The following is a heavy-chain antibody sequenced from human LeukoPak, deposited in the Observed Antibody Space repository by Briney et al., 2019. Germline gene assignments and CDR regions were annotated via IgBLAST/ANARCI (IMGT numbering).Heavy chain of an antibody. CDR1: GGTFRSYA. CDR3: ALTDYDFMSSSYYMDV. CDR2: TIPILGTT. D-gene: IGHD3-3*01. J-gene: IGHJ6*03. V-gene: IGHV1-69*11. Sequence: ALVKVSCKASGGTFRSYAITWVRQAPGQGPEWMGRTIPILGTTKYIQKFQGRLTITTDESTSTAYMQLSSLILEDTAVYFCALTDYDFMSSSYYMDVWGKGTTVIVSS.